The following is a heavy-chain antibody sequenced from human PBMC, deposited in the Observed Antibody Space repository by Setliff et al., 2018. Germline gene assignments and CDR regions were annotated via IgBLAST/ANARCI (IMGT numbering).Heavy chain of an antibody. CDR1: GYSFTSHY. D-gene: IGHD6-25*01. CDR2: VNPGGLTS. J-gene: IGHJ4*02. V-gene: IGHV1-46*01. Sequence: ASVKVSCKTSGYSFTSHYMHWVRQAPGQGLEWMGIVNPGGLTSSSTKKFEGRVTMTRDTSTSTVYMELNSRTSDDTAVYYCARAGLAAAGRKGVFDHWGQGTLVTVSS. CDR3: ARAGLAAAGRKGVFDH.